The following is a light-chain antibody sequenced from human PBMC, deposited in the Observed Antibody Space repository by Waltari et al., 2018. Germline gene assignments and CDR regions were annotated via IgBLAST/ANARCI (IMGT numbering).Light chain of an antibody. CDR1: QSVLYRSNSKNY. J-gene: IGKJ1*01. V-gene: IGKV4-1*01. Sequence: DIVMTQSPDSLAVSLGERATIHCKSSQSVLYRSNSKNYLAWYQQKPGQPPKLLIYWASTRESGVPDRFSGSGSGTDFTLTITSLQAEDVAVYYCQQYYSTPRAFGQGTKVEIK. CDR3: QQYYSTPRA. CDR2: WAS.